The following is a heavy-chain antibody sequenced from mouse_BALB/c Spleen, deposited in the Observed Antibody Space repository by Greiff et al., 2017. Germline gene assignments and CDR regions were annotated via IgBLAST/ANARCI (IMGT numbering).Heavy chain of an antibody. J-gene: IGHJ3*01. CDR3: ARGSTVGAWFAY. CDR1: GDSITSGY. V-gene: IGHV3-8*02. D-gene: IGHD1-1*01. CDR2: ISYSGST. Sequence: EVQLVESGPSLVKPSQTLSLTCSVTGDSITSGYWNWIRKFPGNKLEYMGYISYSGSTYYNPSLKSRISITRDTSKNQYYLQLNSVTTEDTATYYCARGSTVGAWFAYWGQGTLVTVSA.